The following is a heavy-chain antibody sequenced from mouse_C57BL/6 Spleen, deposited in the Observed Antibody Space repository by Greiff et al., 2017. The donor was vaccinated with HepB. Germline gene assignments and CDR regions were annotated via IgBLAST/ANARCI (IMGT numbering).Heavy chain of an antibody. D-gene: IGHD1-3*01. CDR2: IDPSDSYT. CDR1: GYTFTSYW. J-gene: IGHJ2*01. Sequence: QVHVKQPGAELVKPGASVKLSCKASGYTFTSYWMQWVKQRPGQGLEWIGEIDPSDSYTNYNQKFKGKATLTVDTSSSTAYMQLSSLTSEDSAVYYCAKEWYFDYWGQGTTLTVSS. CDR3: AKEWYFDY. V-gene: IGHV1-50*01.